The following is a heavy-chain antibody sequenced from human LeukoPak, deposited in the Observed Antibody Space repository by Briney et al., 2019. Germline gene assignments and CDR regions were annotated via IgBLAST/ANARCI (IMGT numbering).Heavy chain of an antibody. D-gene: IGHD6-13*01. J-gene: IGHJ5*02. Sequence: ASVKVSCKASGYTFTSYAMHWVRQAPGQRLEWMGWINAGNGNTKYSQKFQGRVTITRGTSASTAYMELSSLRSEDTAVYYCARDFGVIAAASYYNNWFDPWGQGTLVTVSS. CDR1: GYTFTSYA. V-gene: IGHV1-3*01. CDR2: INAGNGNT. CDR3: ARDFGVIAAASYYNNWFDP.